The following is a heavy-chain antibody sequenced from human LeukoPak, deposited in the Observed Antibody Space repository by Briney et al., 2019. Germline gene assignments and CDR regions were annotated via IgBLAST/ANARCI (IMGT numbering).Heavy chain of an antibody. V-gene: IGHV4-59*01. Sequence: PSATLSLTCTVSGASISGYYWSWIRQPPGKGLEWIGYIYYSGSTNYNPSLKSRVTISIDTSKNQFSLKLSSVTAADTAVYYCARDAGGATGDYYFDYWGQGTLVTVSS. J-gene: IGHJ4*02. CDR3: ARDAGGATGDYYFDY. D-gene: IGHD7-27*01. CDR2: IYYSGST. CDR1: GASISGYY.